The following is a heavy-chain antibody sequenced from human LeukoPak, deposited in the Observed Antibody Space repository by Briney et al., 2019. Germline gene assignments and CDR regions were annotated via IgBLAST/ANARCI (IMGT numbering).Heavy chain of an antibody. J-gene: IGHJ4*02. Sequence: PGGSLRLSCAASGFTFSSYEMNWVRQAPGKGLEWVSYISSNGSTIYYADSVKGRFTISRDNAKNSLYLQMNSLRAEDTAVYSCARVGCSGGSCRYGNYFDYWGQGTLVTVSS. CDR3: ARVGCSGGSCRYGNYFDY. CDR1: GFTFSSYE. V-gene: IGHV3-48*03. D-gene: IGHD2-15*01. CDR2: ISSNGSTI.